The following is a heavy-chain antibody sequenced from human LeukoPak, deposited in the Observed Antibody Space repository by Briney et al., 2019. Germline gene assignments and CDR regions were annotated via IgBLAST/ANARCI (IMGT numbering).Heavy chain of an antibody. CDR1: GLIFETYG. J-gene: IGHJ4*02. Sequence: PGGSLRLSCEVSGLIFETYGMHWVRQAPGKGLEWVGVISKNGSNTYYGDSVKGRFTISRDNTNNTLSLQMNGLTTEDTGVYFCAKGRRGSSYVHYFDSWGQGTLVTVSS. D-gene: IGHD5-18*01. CDR2: ISKNGSNT. V-gene: IGHV3-30*18. CDR3: AKGRRGSSYVHYFDS.